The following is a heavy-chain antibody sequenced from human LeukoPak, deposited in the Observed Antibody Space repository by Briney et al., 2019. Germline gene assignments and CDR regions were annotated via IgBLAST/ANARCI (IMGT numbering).Heavy chain of an antibody. V-gene: IGHV3-30*04. D-gene: IGHD6-13*01. CDR1: GFTFSSYA. Sequence: GGSLRLSCAASGFTFSSYAIHWVRQAPGKGPEWVAVISYDGRDKHHADSVKGRFTISRDNSKNTLYLQMNSLKTEDTAVYYCTTIKQLYSSSWQIRYYFDYWGQGTLVTVSS. CDR3: TTIKQLYSSSWQIRYYFDY. CDR2: ISYDGRDK. J-gene: IGHJ4*02.